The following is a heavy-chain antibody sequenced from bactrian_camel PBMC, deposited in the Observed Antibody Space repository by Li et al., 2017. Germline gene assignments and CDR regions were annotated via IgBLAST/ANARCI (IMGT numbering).Heavy chain of an antibody. D-gene: IGHD7*01. CDR3: QTTGNS. CDR2: ISSAGDLT. Sequence: DVQLVESGGGSVQPGGSLRLSCVASGLTETHGCMGWFRQAPGKGLEWVSTISSAGDLTSYADSVKGRFTISRDNVKNTLYLQLNSLKTEDTAMYYCQTTGNSRGQGTQVTVS. V-gene: IGHV3S40*01. J-gene: IGHJ4*01. CDR1: GLTETHGC.